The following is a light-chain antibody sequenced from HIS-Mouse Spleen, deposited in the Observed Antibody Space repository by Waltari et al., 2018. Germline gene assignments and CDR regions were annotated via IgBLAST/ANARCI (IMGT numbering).Light chain of an antibody. CDR1: ALPKQY. CDR3: QSADSSGTYRGV. CDR2: KDS. Sequence: ELTQPPSVSVSPGQTARINGGGDALPKQYAYWYQQKPGQAPVLVIYKDSERPSGNPERCSGSSSGTTVTLTISGVHAEDEADYYCQSADSSGTYRGVFGGGTKLTVL. J-gene: IGLJ2*01. V-gene: IGLV3-25*03.